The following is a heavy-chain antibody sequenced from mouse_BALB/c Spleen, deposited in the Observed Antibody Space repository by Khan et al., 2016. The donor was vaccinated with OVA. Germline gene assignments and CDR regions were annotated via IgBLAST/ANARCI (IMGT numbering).Heavy chain of an antibody. V-gene: IGHV5-9-3*01. D-gene: IGHD1-1*01. Sequence: EVELVESGGGLVKPGDSLKLSCAASGFTFSKYAMSWIRQTPEKRLEWVATIRSGGGTYIYYPDSVKGRFTIFRDNAKNTLYLQMSSLRSEDTAMYFCSRVYFGYFDYWGHGTTLTVSS. CDR2: IRSGGGTYI. CDR3: SRVYFGYFDY. CDR1: GFTFSKYA. J-gene: IGHJ2*01.